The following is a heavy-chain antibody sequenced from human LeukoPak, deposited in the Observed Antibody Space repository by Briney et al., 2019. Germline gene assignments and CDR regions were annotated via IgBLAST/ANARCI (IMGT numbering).Heavy chain of an antibody. CDR3: ARIHYDYVRGTYRYTRFDP. Sequence: ASVKVSCKVSGYTLTELPMHWVRQAPGKGLEWMGGFDPQDGETIYAQKFQGRVTMTEDTSTDTAYMGLSSLRSDDTAVYYCARIHYDYVRGTYRYTRFDPWGQGTLVTVSS. J-gene: IGHJ5*02. CDR2: FDPQDGET. CDR1: GYTLTELP. D-gene: IGHD3-16*02. V-gene: IGHV1-24*01.